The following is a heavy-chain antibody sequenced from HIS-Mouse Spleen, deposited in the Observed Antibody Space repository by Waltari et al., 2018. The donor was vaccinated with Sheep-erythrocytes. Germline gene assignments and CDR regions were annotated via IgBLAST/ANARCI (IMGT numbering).Heavy chain of an antibody. CDR2: ISSNSSYI. V-gene: IGHV3-21*01. CDR3: ARDRSNYFDY. Sequence: EVQLVESGGGLVKPGGSLRLSCAASGFTFSSYSMNWVRQAPGKGLECVSAISSNSSYIYSADSVKDRFTISRDNAKNALYLQMNSLRAEDTAVYYCARDRSNYFDYWGQGTLVTVSS. D-gene: IGHD3-10*01. CDR1: GFTFSSYS. J-gene: IGHJ4*02.